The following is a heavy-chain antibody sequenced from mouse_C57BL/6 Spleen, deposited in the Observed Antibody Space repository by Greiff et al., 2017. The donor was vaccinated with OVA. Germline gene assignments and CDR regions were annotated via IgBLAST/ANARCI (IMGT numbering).Heavy chain of an antibody. CDR2: INPNNGGT. CDR1: GYTFTDYY. J-gene: IGHJ2*01. D-gene: IGHD2-3*01. V-gene: IGHV1-26*01. CDR3: ARWLLRGFDY. Sequence: VQLKQSGPELVKPGASVKISCKASGYTFTDYYMNWVKQSHGKSLEWIGDINPNNGGTSYNQKFKGKATLTVDKSSSTAYMELRSLTSEDSAVYYCARWLLRGFDYWGQGTTLTVSS.